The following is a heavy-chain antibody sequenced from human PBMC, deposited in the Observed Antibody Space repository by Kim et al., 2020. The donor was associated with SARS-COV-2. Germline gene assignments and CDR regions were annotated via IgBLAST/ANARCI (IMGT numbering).Heavy chain of an antibody. V-gene: IGHV4-59*09. J-gene: IGHJ5*02. Sequence: NPSLKSRVTISVDTSKDQFSLKLSSVTAADTAVYYCARGDTAMVLRWFDPWGQGTLVTVSS. D-gene: IGHD5-18*01. CDR3: ARGDTAMVLRWFDP.